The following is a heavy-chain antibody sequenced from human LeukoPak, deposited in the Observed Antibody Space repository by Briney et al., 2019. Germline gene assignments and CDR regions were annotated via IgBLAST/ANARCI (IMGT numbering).Heavy chain of an antibody. CDR3: AKIRRIVVVPAAISY. V-gene: IGHV3-53*01. Sequence: GGSLRLSCAASGFTVSSNYMSWVRQAPGKVLEWVSVIYSGGSTYYADSVKGRFTIPRDNSKNTLYLQMNSLRAEDTAVYYCAKIRRIVVVPAAISYWGQGTLVTVSS. CDR2: IYSGGST. J-gene: IGHJ4*02. D-gene: IGHD2-2*02. CDR1: GFTVSSNY.